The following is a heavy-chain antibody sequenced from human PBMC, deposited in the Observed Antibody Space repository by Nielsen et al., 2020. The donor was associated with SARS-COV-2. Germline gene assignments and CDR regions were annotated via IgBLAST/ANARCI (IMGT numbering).Heavy chain of an antibody. CDR1: GFTFNTYA. V-gene: IGHV3-23*01. D-gene: IGHD2-2*01. CDR2: ISGGGTNS. CDR3: ANDFGDCGSSTCRPK. Sequence: GGSLRLSCAASGFTFNTYAMSWIRQAPGKGLEWISAISGGGTNSFYADSVKGRFTISRDNSNHTLYQQLTNLRAEDTAVYYCANDFGDCGSSTCRPKWGQGSRITVSS. J-gene: IGHJ4*02.